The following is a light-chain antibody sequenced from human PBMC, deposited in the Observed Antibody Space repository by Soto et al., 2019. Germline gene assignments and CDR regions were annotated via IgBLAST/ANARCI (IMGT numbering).Light chain of an antibody. CDR3: QQYNSYSPWT. J-gene: IGKJ1*01. CDR1: QSISSW. Sequence: DIQMTQSPSTLSASVGDRVTITCRASQSISSWLAWYQQKPGKAPKLLIYDASSLESGVPSRFSGSGSGTEFTLTIISLQPNDVATYYCQQYNSYSPWTFGQGTNVEIK. V-gene: IGKV1-5*01. CDR2: DAS.